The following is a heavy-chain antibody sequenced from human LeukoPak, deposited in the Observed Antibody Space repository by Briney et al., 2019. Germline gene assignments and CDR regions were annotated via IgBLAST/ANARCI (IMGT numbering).Heavy chain of an antibody. CDR1: GYSFTSYW. CDR3: ARRRWEVEGFDY. V-gene: IGHV5-10-1*01. Sequence: GESLKISCKGSGYSFTSYWINWVRQMPGKGLEWMGRIDPSDSYTNYSPSFQGHVTISADKSISTAYLQWSSLKASDTAMYYCARRRWEVEGFDYWGQGTLVTASS. D-gene: IGHD1-26*01. CDR2: IDPSDSYT. J-gene: IGHJ4*02.